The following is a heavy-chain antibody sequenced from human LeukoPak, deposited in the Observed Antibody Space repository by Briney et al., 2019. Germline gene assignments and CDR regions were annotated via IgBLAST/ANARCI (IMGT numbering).Heavy chain of an antibody. Sequence: ASVKVSCKASGYTFTSYGISWVRQAPGQGLEWMGWISAYNGNTNYAQKLQGRVTMTTDTSTSTAYMELRSLRSDDTAVYYCARDWYYEFWSGYYKRGDNNWFDPWGQGTLVTVSS. D-gene: IGHD3-3*01. CDR3: ARDWYYEFWSGYYKRGDNNWFDP. J-gene: IGHJ5*02. CDR1: GYTFTSYG. CDR2: ISAYNGNT. V-gene: IGHV1-18*01.